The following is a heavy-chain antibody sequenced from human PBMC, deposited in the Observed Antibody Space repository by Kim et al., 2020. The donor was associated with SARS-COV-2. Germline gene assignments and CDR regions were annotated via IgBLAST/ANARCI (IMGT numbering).Heavy chain of an antibody. CDR1: GYSFTTYD. J-gene: IGHJ4*02. CDR3: ARGKYYYDSSGYLDD. CDR2: MNPNTGNA. D-gene: IGHD3-22*01. V-gene: IGHV1-8*01. Sequence: ASVKVSCKASGYSFTTYDINWERQATGQGLEWMGWMNPNTGNAGYAQNFQGRVTMTRSTSMSTAYMELSSLRSDDTAVYYCARGKYYYDSSGYLDDWGQGTLVTVSS.